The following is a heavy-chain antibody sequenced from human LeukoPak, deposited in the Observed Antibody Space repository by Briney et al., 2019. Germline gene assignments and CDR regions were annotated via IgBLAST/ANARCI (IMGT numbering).Heavy chain of an antibody. V-gene: IGHV1-18*01. CDR1: GYTFTSYG. Sequence: ASVKVSCKASGYTFTSYGISWVRQAPGQGLEWMGWISAYNGNTNYAQKLQGRVTITTDESTSTAYMELSSLRSEDTAVYYCARHPFPSSSWYMLDYWGQGTLVTVSS. CDR2: ISAYNGNT. D-gene: IGHD6-13*01. CDR3: ARHPFPSSSWYMLDY. J-gene: IGHJ4*02.